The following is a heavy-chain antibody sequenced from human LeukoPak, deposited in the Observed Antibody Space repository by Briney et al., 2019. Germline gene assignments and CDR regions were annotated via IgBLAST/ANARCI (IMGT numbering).Heavy chain of an antibody. Sequence: SETLSLTCTVSGGSISSYYWSWIRQPPGKGLEWIGYIYYSGSPNYNPSLKSRVTISVDTSKNQFSLKLSSVTAADTAVYYCARVVGVVIAGRGEGEFDPWGQGTLVTVSS. CDR1: GGSISSYY. J-gene: IGHJ5*02. D-gene: IGHD3-3*01. V-gene: IGHV4-59*01. CDR2: IYYSGSP. CDR3: ARVVGVVIAGRGEGEFDP.